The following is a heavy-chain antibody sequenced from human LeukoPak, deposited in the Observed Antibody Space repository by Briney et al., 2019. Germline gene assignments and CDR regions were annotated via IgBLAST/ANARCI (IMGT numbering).Heavy chain of an antibody. J-gene: IGHJ6*04. D-gene: IGHD6-19*01. CDR1: GFTFSDYY. CDR3: ARAGGGSGWYKRYYGMDV. Sequence: GGSLRLSCAASGFTFSDYYMSWIRQPPGKGLEWVSYISSSSSYTNYADSVKGRFTISRDNAKNSLYLQMNSLRAEDTAVYYCARAGGGSGWYKRYYGMDVWGKGTTVTVSS. CDR2: ISSSSSYT. V-gene: IGHV3-11*06.